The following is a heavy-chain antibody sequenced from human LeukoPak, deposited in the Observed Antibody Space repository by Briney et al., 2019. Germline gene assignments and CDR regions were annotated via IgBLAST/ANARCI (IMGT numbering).Heavy chain of an antibody. Sequence: PGGSLRLSCAASGFNYSSYTMNWVRQAPGMGLEWLSYISASRDITYYADSVKGRFTTSRDNSKNTLYLQMNSLRAEDTAVYYCARDPGVLRFLEWLYYFDYWGQGTLVTVSS. CDR3: ARDPGVLRFLEWLYYFDY. CDR1: GFNYSSYT. CDR2: ISASRDIT. D-gene: IGHD3-3*01. J-gene: IGHJ4*02. V-gene: IGHV3-48*01.